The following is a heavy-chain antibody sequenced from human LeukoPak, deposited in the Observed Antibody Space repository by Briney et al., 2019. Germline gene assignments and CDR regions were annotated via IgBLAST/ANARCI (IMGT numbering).Heavy chain of an antibody. CDR3: ARFAAGGSYYYYMDV. CDR2: IGTSSTTI. Sequence: GGSLRLSCAASEFTFSNYTMNWVRQPPGKGLEWVSNIGTSSTTIYYADSVKGRFTISRDNAKNSLYLQMNSLRADDTAVYYCARFAAGGSYYYYMDVWGKGTTVTVSS. CDR1: EFTFSNYT. D-gene: IGHD6-25*01. V-gene: IGHV3-48*01. J-gene: IGHJ6*03.